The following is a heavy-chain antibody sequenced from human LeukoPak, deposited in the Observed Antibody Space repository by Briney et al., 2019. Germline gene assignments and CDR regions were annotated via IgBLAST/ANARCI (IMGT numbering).Heavy chain of an antibody. D-gene: IGHD6-19*01. CDR1: GGSISSYY. V-gene: IGHV4-59*01. J-gene: IGHJ4*02. Sequence: ASETLSLTCTVSGGSISSYYWSWIRQPPGKGLEWIGYIHYSGSTNYNPSLKSRVTIAIDTSKNQLSLKLTSVTTADTAVYYCAGGKQWLSFDNWGQRTLVTVSS. CDR3: AGGKQWLSFDN. CDR2: IHYSGST.